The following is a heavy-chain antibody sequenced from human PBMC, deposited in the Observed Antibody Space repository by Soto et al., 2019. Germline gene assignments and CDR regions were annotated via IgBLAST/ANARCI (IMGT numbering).Heavy chain of an antibody. J-gene: IGHJ5*02. Sequence: SETLSLTCAVSGGSISSSNWWSWVRQPPGKGLEWIGEIYHSGSTNYNPSLKSRVTISVDKSKNQFSLKLSSVTAADTAVYYCASGYSSSWRRNNWFDPWGQGTLVTVSS. CDR3: ASGYSSSWRRNNWFDP. CDR2: IYHSGST. CDR1: GGSISSSNW. V-gene: IGHV4-4*02. D-gene: IGHD6-13*01.